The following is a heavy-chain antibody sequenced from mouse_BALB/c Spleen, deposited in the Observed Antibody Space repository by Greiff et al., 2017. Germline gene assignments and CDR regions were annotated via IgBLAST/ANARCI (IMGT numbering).Heavy chain of an antibody. V-gene: IGHV4-1*02. J-gene: IGHJ3*01. CDR1: GFDFSRYW. CDR3: ARGGYYRYTWFAY. D-gene: IGHD2-14*01. CDR2: INPDSSTI. Sequence: EVKLVESGGGLVQPGGSLKLSCAASGFDFSRYWMSWVRQAPGKGLEWIGEINPDSSTINYTPSLKDKFIISRDNAKNTLYLQMSKVRSEDTALYYCARGGYYRYTWFAYWGQGTLVTVSA.